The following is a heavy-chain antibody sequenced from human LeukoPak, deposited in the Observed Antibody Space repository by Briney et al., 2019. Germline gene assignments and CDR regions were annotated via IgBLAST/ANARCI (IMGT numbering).Heavy chain of an antibody. Sequence: PGGSLRLICAASGFRFSDFTMTWVRQAPGKGPEWVSAIGGRGTSTYYADSLGGRFTISRDNSKDMLYLQMNSLKVEDTATYYCGKEGGAWGQGTKVTVSS. V-gene: IGHV3-23*01. CDR1: GFRFSDFT. CDR2: IGGRGTST. CDR3: GKEGGA. D-gene: IGHD3-16*01. J-gene: IGHJ5*02.